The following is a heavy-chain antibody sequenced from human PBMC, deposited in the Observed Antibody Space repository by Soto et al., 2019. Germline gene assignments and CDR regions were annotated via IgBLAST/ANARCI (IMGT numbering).Heavy chain of an antibody. J-gene: IGHJ4*02. D-gene: IGHD6-6*01. CDR1: EFTFSSYA. Sequence: EVQLLESGGGLVQPGGSLRLSCAASEFTFSSYAMSWVRQAPGKGLEWVSVISNSGSFTYYADSVKGRFTISRDNSKNTLYLQMNSLRAEDTAVYYCAKRSYSSSKNFAYWGQGTLVTVSS. CDR2: ISNSGSFT. V-gene: IGHV3-23*01. CDR3: AKRSYSSSKNFAY.